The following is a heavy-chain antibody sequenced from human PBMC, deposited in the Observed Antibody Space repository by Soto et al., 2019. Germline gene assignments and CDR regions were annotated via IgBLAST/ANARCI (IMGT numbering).Heavy chain of an antibody. D-gene: IGHD2-15*01. CDR2: IIPTSGTT. V-gene: IGHV1-69*01. CDR3: ATEGTVGIVSPAPLFDY. CDR1: RGTFSTYA. J-gene: IGHJ4*02. Sequence: QVQLEQSGAEVKKPGSSVKVSCKASRGTFSTYAINWVRQAPGQGLEWMGGIIPTSGTTNYAHKFQGTVAITADDSTSTAYMDLSSLSSADTAIYYCATEGTVGIVSPAPLFDYWGQGTLVTVSS.